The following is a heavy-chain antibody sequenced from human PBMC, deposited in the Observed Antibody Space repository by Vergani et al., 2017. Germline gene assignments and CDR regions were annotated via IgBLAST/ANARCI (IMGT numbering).Heavy chain of an antibody. V-gene: IGHV4-34*01. CDR1: GGSFSGYY. CDR3: ARGGDWVDCSNTSCYPRAFDY. J-gene: IGHJ4*02. Sequence: QVQLQQWGAGLLKPSETLSLTCAVYGGSFSGYYWSWIRQPPGKGLEWIGEINHSGSTNYNPSLKSRVTISVDTSKNQFSLKLSSVTAADTAVYYCARGGDWVDCSNTSCYPRAFDYWGQGTLVTVSS. D-gene: IGHD2-2*01. CDR2: INHSGST.